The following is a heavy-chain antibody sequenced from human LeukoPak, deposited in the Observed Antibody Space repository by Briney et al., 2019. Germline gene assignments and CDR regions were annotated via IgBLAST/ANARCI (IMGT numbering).Heavy chain of an antibody. V-gene: IGHV3-7*01. Sequence: GGSLRLSCTASGITFTNFWMSWVRQAPGRGLEWVANINKDGSQVNYVDSVKGRFTISRDNAKNLVYLQMNSLRAEDTAVYYCAAAFDYWGQGTLVTVSS. CDR3: AAAFDY. J-gene: IGHJ4*02. CDR2: INKDGSQV. CDR1: GITFTNFW. D-gene: IGHD6-13*01.